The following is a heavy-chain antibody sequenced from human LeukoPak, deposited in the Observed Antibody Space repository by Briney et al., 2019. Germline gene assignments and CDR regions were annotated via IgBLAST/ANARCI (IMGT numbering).Heavy chain of an antibody. D-gene: IGHD3-22*01. CDR3: ARWIWPDSSGYFDY. CDR1: GGSLSSYY. V-gene: IGHV4-4*07. Sequence: PSDTLSLTCTVSGGSLSSYYWSWIRQPAATGPEGIGRIYTSGSTNYNPSLKSRVTMSLDTSKNQLSLKLSSVTSADPAHCCCARWIWPDSSGYFDYWGQGTLVSVSS. J-gene: IGHJ4*02. CDR2: IYTSGST.